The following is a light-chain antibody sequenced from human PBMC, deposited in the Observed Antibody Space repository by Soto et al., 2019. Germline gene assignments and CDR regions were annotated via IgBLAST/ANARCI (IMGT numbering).Light chain of an antibody. CDR2: GNS. CDR1: SSNIGAPYD. J-gene: IGLJ3*02. CDR3: QSYDTTLSAWV. V-gene: IGLV1-40*01. Sequence: QSVLTQPPSVSGAPGQRVTISCTGSSSNIGAPYDVHWYQHLPGTAPRLLIYGNSNRPSGVPDRFSGSMFATSASLAITGLQAEDEGDYYCQSYDTTLSAWVFGGGTKLTVL.